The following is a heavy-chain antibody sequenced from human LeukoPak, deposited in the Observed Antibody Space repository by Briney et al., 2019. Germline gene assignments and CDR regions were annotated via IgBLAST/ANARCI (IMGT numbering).Heavy chain of an antibody. D-gene: IGHD5-24*01. CDR1: GGSFSGYY. V-gene: IGHV4-34*01. Sequence: SETLPLTCAVYGGSFSGYYWSWIRQPPGKGLEWIGEINHSGSANYNPSLKSRVTISVDTSKNQFSLKLSSVTAADTAVYYCAIRRDTFPYYFDYWGQGTLVTVSS. CDR3: AIRRDTFPYYFDY. CDR2: INHSGSA. J-gene: IGHJ4*02.